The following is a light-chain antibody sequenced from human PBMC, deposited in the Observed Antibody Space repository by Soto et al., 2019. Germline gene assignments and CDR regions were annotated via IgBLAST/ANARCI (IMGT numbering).Light chain of an antibody. CDR1: QTISSW. V-gene: IGKV1-5*03. Sequence: DIQMTQSPSTLSGSVGDRVTITCQARQTISSWLAWYQQKPGKAPKLLIYKASTLKSGVPSRFSGSGSGTEFTLTISSLQPDDFATYYCQHYNSYSEAFGQGTKVDIK. J-gene: IGKJ1*01. CDR3: QHYNSYSEA. CDR2: KAS.